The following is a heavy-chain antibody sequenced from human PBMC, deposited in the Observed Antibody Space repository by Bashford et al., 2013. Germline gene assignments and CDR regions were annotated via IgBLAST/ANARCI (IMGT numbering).Heavy chain of an antibody. D-gene: IGHD2-8*01. V-gene: IGHV5-51*01. J-gene: IGHJ6*02. CDR2: IYPGDSDT. Sequence: WVRQMPGKGLEWMGIIYPGDSDTKYSPSFEGQVTISADKSINTAYLQWSSLKASDTAMYYCARQHTNYYYGMDVWGQGTTVTVSS. CDR3: ARQHTNYYYGMDV.